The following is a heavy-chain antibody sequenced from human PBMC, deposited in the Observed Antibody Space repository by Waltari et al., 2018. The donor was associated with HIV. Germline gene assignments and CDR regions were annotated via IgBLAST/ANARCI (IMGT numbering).Heavy chain of an antibody. J-gene: IGHJ5*02. V-gene: IGHV4-4*07. CDR1: GGSISSSY. CDR3: ARGRYSYGDGWFDP. CDR2: IYTSGST. D-gene: IGHD5-18*01. Sequence: QVQLQESGPGLVKPSETLSLTCTVSGGSISSSYWSWIRPPAGKGLEWIGRIYTSGSTNYNPSLKSRVTMSVDTSKNQFSLKLSSVTAADTAVYYCARGRYSYGDGWFDPWGQGTLVTVSS.